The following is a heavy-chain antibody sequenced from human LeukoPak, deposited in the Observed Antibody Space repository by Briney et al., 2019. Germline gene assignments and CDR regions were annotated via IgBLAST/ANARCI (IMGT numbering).Heavy chain of an antibody. Sequence: SETRSLTCIVSGASITTYSWNWLRQSPGKGLEWIGYFSLGGSGTTSYTSSLKSRVTISRDTSKNQLFLKLTSVTAADTAVYYCARNRAVYGGNSYYYYYGMDVWGQGTTVTVSS. CDR3: ARNRAVYGGNSYYYYYGMDV. D-gene: IGHD4-23*01. CDR1: GASITTYS. J-gene: IGHJ6*02. V-gene: IGHV4-59*08. CDR2: FSLGGSGTT.